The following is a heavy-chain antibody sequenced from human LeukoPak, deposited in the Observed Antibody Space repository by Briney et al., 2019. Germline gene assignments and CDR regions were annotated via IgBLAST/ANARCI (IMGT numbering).Heavy chain of an antibody. CDR2: ISSSGSTI. Sequence: GGSLRLSCAASGFTFSSYEMNWVRQAPGKGLEWVSYISSSGSTIYYADSVKGRFTISRDNAKNSLYLQMNSLRAEDTAAYYCARARYYYDSSGYYWDAFDIWGQGTMVTVSS. CDR3: ARARYYYDSSGYYWDAFDI. D-gene: IGHD3-22*01. CDR1: GFTFSSYE. V-gene: IGHV3-48*03. J-gene: IGHJ3*02.